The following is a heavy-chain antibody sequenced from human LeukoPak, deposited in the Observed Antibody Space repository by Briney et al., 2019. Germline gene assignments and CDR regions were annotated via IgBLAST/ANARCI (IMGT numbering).Heavy chain of an antibody. D-gene: IGHD3-9*01. CDR1: GGSISSGGYS. CDR3: ARFPYFEGFDY. CDR2: IYHSGST. J-gene: IGHJ4*02. Sequence: PSETLSLTCAVSGGSISSGGYSWSWIRQPPGKGLEWIGYIYHSGSTYYNPSLKSRVTISVDRSKNQFSLKLRSVTAADTAVYFCARFPYFEGFDYWGQGTQVIVSS. V-gene: IGHV4-30-2*01.